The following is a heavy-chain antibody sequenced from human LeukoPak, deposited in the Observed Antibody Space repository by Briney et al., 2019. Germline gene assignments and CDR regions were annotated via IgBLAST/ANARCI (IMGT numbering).Heavy chain of an antibody. Sequence: PSETLSLTCAVYGGSFSGYYWSWIRQPPGKGLEWIGEINHSGSTNYNPSLKSRVTISVDTSKNQFSLKLSSVTAADTAVYYCARGSRGSSDYYYYYYMDVWGKGTTVTVSS. CDR3: ARGSRGSSDYYYYYYMDV. V-gene: IGHV4-34*01. J-gene: IGHJ6*03. CDR1: GGSFSGYY. D-gene: IGHD6-6*01. CDR2: INHSGST.